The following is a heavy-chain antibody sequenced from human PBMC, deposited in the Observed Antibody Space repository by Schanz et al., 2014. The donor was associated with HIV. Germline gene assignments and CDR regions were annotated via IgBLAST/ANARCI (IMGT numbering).Heavy chain of an antibody. CDR3: AASMYNGSYGTHYYFDL. V-gene: IGHV1-69*12. J-gene: IGHJ2*01. CDR2: IIPFFGTA. CDR1: GGTFTHYA. Sequence: QVQLVQSGAEVKKPGSSVMVSCKTSGGTFTHYAISWVRQAPGQGLQWMGGIIPFFGTANYAQTLQGRLTITADESTGTAYMDLTSLRYEDTALYYCAASMYNGSYGTHYYFDLWGRGTLVTVSS. D-gene: IGHD1-26*01.